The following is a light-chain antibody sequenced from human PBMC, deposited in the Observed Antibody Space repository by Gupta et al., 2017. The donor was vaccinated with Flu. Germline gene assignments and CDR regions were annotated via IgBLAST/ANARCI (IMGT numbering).Light chain of an antibody. J-gene: IGKJ5*01. CDR2: DAS. CDR3: QQRSNWPPRIT. V-gene: IGKV3-11*01. Sequence: EIVLPQSPATLSLSPGERATLSCRASQSVSSYLAWYQQKPGQAPRLLIYDASNRATGIPARFSGSGSWTDFTLTISSLEPEDFAVYYCQQRSNWPPRITFGQGTRLEIK. CDR1: QSVSSY.